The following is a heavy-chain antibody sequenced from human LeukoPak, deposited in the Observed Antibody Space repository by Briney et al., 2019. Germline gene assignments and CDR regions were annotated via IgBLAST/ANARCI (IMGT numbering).Heavy chain of an antibody. CDR2: ISAYNGNT. V-gene: IGHV1-18*01. CDR3: ARGRSYGPSKNPTGMDV. J-gene: IGHJ6*02. D-gene: IGHD1-26*01. Sequence: ASVKVSCKASGYTFTSYGISWVRQAPGQGLEWMGWISAYNGNTNYAQKLQGRVTMTTDTSTNTAYMDLRSLRSDDTAVYYCARGRSYGPSKNPTGMDVWGQGTTVTVSS. CDR1: GYTFTSYG.